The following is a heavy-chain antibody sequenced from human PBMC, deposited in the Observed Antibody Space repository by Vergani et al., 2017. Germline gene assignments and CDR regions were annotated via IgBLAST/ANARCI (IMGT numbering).Heavy chain of an antibody. CDR3: AHKGGYYYYYYMDV. J-gene: IGHJ6*03. V-gene: IGHV2-5*01. CDR1: GFSLSTSGVG. Sequence: QITLKESGPTLVKPTQTLTLTCTFSGFSLSTSGVGVGWIRQPPGKALEWLALIYWNDDKRYSPSLKSRLTITKDTSENQVVLTMTNMDPVDTATYYCAHKGGYYYYYYMDVWGKGTTVTVSS. CDR2: IYWNDDK. D-gene: IGHD3-16*01.